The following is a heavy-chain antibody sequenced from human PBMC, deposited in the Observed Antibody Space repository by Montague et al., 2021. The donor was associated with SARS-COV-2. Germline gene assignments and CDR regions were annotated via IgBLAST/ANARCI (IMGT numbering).Heavy chain of an antibody. CDR1: GFTFSSYA. V-gene: IGHV3-30*04. Sequence: SLRLSCAASGFTFSSYAMHWVRHAPGKGLEWVAVISYDGSNKYYADSVKGRFTISRDNSKNTLYLQMNSLRAEDTAVYYCARDSVTGGRYGMDVWGQGTTVTVSS. CDR3: ARDSVTGGRYGMDV. D-gene: IGHD2-21*02. CDR2: ISYDGSNK. J-gene: IGHJ6*02.